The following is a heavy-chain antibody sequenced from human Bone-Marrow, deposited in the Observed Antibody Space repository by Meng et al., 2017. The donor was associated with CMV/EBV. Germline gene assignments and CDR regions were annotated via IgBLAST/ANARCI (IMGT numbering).Heavy chain of an antibody. CDR3: AREGQYQLLSYYYYGMDV. Sequence: GESLKISCAASGFTFSSYSMNWVRQAPGKGLEWVSSISSSSSYIYYADSVKGRFTISRDNAKNSLYLQINSLRAEDTAVYYCAREGQYQLLSYYYYGMDVWGQGTTVTVSS. V-gene: IGHV3-21*01. CDR1: GFTFSSYS. CDR2: ISSSSSYI. D-gene: IGHD2-2*01. J-gene: IGHJ6*02.